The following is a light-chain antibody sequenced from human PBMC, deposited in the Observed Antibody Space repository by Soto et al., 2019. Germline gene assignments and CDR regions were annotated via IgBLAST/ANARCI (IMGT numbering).Light chain of an antibody. Sequence: PGERATLSCRASQSLTSSYLAWYQQKPGQSPRLLIYGASRRATGIPDRFSGSGSGTDFTLTISRLEPEDFVVFYCYQYGSTPPTFGQGTKVDIK. J-gene: IGKJ1*01. CDR3: YQYGSTPPT. CDR1: QSLTSSY. CDR2: GAS. V-gene: IGKV3-20*01.